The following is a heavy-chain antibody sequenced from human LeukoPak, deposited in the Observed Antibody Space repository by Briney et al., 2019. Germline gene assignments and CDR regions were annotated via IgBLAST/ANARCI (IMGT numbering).Heavy chain of an antibody. V-gene: IGHV4-59*01. CDR2: IYYSGST. D-gene: IGHD2-15*01. J-gene: IGHJ4*02. CDR3: ARGRGGTRVFDY. CDR1: GGSISSYY. Sequence: PSETLFLTCTVSGGSISSYYWSWIRQPPGKGLEWIGYIYYSGSTNYNPSLKSRVTISVDTSKNQFSLKLSSVTAADTAVYYCARGRGGTRVFDYWGQGTRVTVSS.